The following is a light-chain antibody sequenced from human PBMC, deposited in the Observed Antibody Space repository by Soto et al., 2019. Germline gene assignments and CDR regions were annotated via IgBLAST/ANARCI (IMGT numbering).Light chain of an antibody. V-gene: IGLV2-11*01. CDR1: SVDVGAYDF. Sequence: QSVLTQPHSVSGSPGQSVTISCTGTSVDVGAYDFVSWYQQHPGKAPKLLIYVVSGRPSGVPHRFSGSKSGNTASLTISGLQAEDEADYYCSSYTSSSTLDVVFGGGTKLTVL. CDR2: VVS. J-gene: IGLJ2*01. CDR3: SSYTSSSTLDVV.